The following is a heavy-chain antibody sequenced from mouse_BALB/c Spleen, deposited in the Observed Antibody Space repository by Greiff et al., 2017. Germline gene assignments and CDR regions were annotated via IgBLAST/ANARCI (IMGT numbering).Heavy chain of an antibody. CDR3: ARSTTLEYGNSFAY. D-gene: IGHD2-10*02. CDR2: IYPGDGST. J-gene: IGHJ3*01. Sequence: VKLMESGPELVKPGALVKISCKASGYTFTSYDINWVKQRPGQGLEWIGWIYPGDGSTKYNEKFKGKATLTADKSSSTAYMQLSSLTSENSAVYFCARSTTLEYGNSFAYWGQGTLVTVSA. CDR1: GYTFTSYD. V-gene: IGHV1S56*01.